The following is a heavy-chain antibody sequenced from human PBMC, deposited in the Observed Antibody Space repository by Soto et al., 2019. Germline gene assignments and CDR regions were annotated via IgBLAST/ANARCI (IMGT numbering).Heavy chain of an antibody. Sequence: EVQLLESGGGLVQPGGSLRLSCAASGIIFSSYAMTWVRQAPGKGLEWVSTISGSGGASYAADSVKGRFSISRDNSKNTLYLQIHSLRGEDTAVYYCAKHAGAVRTNIDSYYMDVWGKGTTVTVSS. CDR1: GIIFSSYA. CDR2: ISGSGGAS. V-gene: IGHV3-23*01. J-gene: IGHJ6*03. D-gene: IGHD3-10*01. CDR3: AKHAGAVRTNIDSYYMDV.